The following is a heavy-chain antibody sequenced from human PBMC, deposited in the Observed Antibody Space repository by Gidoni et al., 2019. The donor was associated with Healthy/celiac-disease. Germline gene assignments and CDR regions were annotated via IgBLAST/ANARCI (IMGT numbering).Heavy chain of an antibody. J-gene: IGHJ4*02. Sequence: QVQLVESGGGVVQPGRSLRPSCAASAFTLSTYGMHWVRQAPGKGLEWVAVISYDGSNKYYADSVKGRFTISRDNSKNTLYLQMNSLRAEDTAVYYCAKDGSGLRFLEWLSHSFYDYWGQGTLVTVSS. CDR2: ISYDGSNK. D-gene: IGHD3-3*01. CDR3: AKDGSGLRFLEWLSHSFYDY. CDR1: AFTLSTYG. V-gene: IGHV3-30*18.